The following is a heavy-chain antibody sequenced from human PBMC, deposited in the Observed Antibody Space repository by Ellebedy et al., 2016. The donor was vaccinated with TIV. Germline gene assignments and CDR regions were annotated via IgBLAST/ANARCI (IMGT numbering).Heavy chain of an antibody. Sequence: MPSETLSLTCTISGDSISSFYWSWVRQPPGKGLEWIGHISYSGSTNYNPSLKSRVTISVDTSKNQFSLRLGSVTAADTAVYYCARDTYYDSSGDFEDYFDSWGQGTLVTVSS. V-gene: IGHV4-59*01. CDR2: ISYSGST. CDR1: GDSISSFY. D-gene: IGHD3-22*01. CDR3: ARDTYYDSSGDFEDYFDS. J-gene: IGHJ4*02.